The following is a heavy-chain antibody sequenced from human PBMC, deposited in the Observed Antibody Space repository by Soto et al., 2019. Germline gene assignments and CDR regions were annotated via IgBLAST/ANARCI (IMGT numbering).Heavy chain of an antibody. D-gene: IGHD6-19*01. CDR1: GGSISSSSYY. CDR3: ARRGSSGWYFY. CDR2: IYYSGST. V-gene: IGHV4-39*01. Sequence: SETLSLTCTVSGGSISSSSYYWGWIRQPPGKGLEWIGSIYYSGSTHYNPSLKSRVTISVDTSKNQFSLKLSSVTAADTAVYYCARRGSSGWYFYWGQGTLVTVSS. J-gene: IGHJ4*02.